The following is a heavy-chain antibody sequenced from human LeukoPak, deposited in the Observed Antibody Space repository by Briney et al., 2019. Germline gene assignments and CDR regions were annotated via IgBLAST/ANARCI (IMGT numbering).Heavy chain of an antibody. V-gene: IGHV3-23*01. CDR3: ARDTPAASTRYFDC. J-gene: IGHJ4*02. D-gene: IGHD6-13*01. CDR2: IDSRGGTT. CDR1: GFTFTSYA. Sequence: HFGGSLRLSCAVSGFTFTSYAMSWVRQAPGKGLEWVASIDSRGGTTYYADSMRGRFTISRDNSKNTLSLQMNTLRAEDTAVYYCARDTPAASTRYFDCWGQGTLVTVSS.